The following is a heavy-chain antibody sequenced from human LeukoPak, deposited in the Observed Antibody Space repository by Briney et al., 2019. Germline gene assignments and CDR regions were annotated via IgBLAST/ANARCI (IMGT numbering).Heavy chain of an antibody. J-gene: IGHJ4*02. D-gene: IGHD3-9*01. CDR3: KKKTAYDILTGYYTNSHFDY. CDR2: IRRSGDTI. V-gene: IGHV3-48*03. Sequence: GGSLRLSCAASGFTFSSFEMNWVRQAPGKGLEWVSHIRRSGDTIFYADSMKGRFTISRDNAKNSLYLQMNSLRAEDTAVYFFKKKTAYDILTGYYTNSHFDYWGQGTLVTVSS. CDR1: GFTFSSFE.